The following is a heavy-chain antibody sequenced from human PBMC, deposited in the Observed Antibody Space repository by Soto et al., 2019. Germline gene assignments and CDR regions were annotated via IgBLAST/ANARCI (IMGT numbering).Heavy chain of an antibody. Sequence: QVQLVQSGAELKKPGASVKVSCKASGYTFSNYDMNWVRQATGQGPEWIGWVNPNNGDTGYAQKFQGRVTLTTDISTTTAYTELTSLPSEDTAIYYCAKVSRKGSAIDFDYWGQGTLITVSS. D-gene: IGHD3-10*01. CDR2: VNPNNGDT. CDR3: AKVSRKGSAIDFDY. CDR1: GYTFSNYD. J-gene: IGHJ4*02. V-gene: IGHV1-8*01.